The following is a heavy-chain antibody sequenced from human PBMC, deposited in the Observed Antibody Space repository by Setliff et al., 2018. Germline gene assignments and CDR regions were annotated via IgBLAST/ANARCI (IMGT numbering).Heavy chain of an antibody. V-gene: IGHV3-23*01. CDR2: ISGSGSNT. D-gene: IGHD3-22*01. J-gene: IGHJ6*03. CDR3: TRHGSFYSDSSGYYYGTDSYYYMDV. CDR1: GFTFSNYA. Sequence: GGSLRLSCAASGFTFSNYAMSWVRQAPGKGLEWVSAISGSGSNTFYADSVTGRFTISRDNSLNTLYLQMNSLRAEDTAIYYCTRHGSFYSDSSGYYYGTDSYYYMDVWGKGTTVTVSS.